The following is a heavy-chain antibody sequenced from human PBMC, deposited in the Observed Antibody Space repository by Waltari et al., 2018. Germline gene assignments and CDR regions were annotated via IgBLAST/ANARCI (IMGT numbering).Heavy chain of an antibody. CDR1: GGTFSSYA. CDR3: VRARGVRLVEWFPNWFDP. D-gene: IGHD3-3*01. CDR2: IIPVLGTA. Sequence: QVQLVQSGAEVKKPGSSVKVSCKASGGTFSSYAISWVRQAPGQGLEWMGGIIPVLGTADYGQKDQGRVKLTADKSASTADMELSSLRSEDTAVYYCVRARGVRLVEWFPNWFDPGGQGTLVTVAS. V-gene: IGHV1-69*06. J-gene: IGHJ5*02.